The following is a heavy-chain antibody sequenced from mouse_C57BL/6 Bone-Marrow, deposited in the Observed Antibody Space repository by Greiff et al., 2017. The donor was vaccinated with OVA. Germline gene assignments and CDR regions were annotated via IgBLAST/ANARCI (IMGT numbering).Heavy chain of an antibody. J-gene: IGHJ3*01. CDR3: ARSNYYYGSSPAWFAY. D-gene: IGHD1-1*01. Sequence: QVQLKQPGAELVMPGASVKLSCQASGYTFTSYWMHWVKQRPGQGLEWIGEIDPSDSYTNYNQKFKGKSTLTVDKSSSTAYMQLSSLTSEDSAVYYCARSNYYYGSSPAWFAYWGQGTLVTVSA. CDR2: IDPSDSYT. V-gene: IGHV1-69*01. CDR1: GYTFTSYW.